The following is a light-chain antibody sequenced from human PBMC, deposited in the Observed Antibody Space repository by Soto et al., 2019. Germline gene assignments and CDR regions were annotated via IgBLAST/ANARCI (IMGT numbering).Light chain of an antibody. CDR3: QQYGSSPPFT. J-gene: IGKJ2*01. V-gene: IGKV3-20*01. CDR2: GAS. CDR1: QSVSSRY. Sequence: EIVLTQSPATLSLSPGERATLSCRASQSVSSRYLAWYQQKPGQAPRLLMYGASNRATGIPDRFSGSGSGTDFTLTISRLEPEDFAVYFCQQYGSSPPFTFGQGTKVEIK.